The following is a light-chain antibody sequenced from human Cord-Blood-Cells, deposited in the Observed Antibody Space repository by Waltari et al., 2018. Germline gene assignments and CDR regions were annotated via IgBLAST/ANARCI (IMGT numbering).Light chain of an antibody. CDR1: QSVLYSSNNKNY. Sequence: DIVMTQSSDSLAVSLGERATINCKSSQSVLYSSNNKNYLAWYQQKPGQPPKLLIYWASTRESGVPYRFSGSGSGTDFTLTISSLQAEDVAVYYCQQYYSTPPTFGQGTKVEIK. V-gene: IGKV4-1*01. CDR3: QQYYSTPPT. J-gene: IGKJ1*01. CDR2: WAS.